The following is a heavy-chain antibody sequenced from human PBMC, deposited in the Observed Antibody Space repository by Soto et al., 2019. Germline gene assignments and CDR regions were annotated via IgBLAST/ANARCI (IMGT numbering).Heavy chain of an antibody. Sequence: SETLSLTCTVSGGSIRSYCWTWIRQPPGEGLEWIGYICYSGTTNYNPSLKSRVTISVDTSKNQFSLKLSSVTAADTAVYYCARATVDYAFDIWGQGTMVTRLL. V-gene: IGHV4-59*01. J-gene: IGHJ3*02. CDR3: ARATVDYAFDI. CDR2: ICYSGTT. CDR1: GGSIRSYC. D-gene: IGHD4-17*01.